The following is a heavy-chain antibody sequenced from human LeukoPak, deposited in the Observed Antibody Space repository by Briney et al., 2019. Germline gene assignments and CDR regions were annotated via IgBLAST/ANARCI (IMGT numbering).Heavy chain of an antibody. CDR3: ASSHDSSGND. J-gene: IGHJ4*02. CDR1: GISFSSYW. Sequence: GGSLRLSCVASGISFSSYWMAWVRQAPGKGLEWVANIKYDGTHKFYAGSVKGRFTISRDNAKNSLFQEMNSLTADDTAVYFCASSHDSSGNDWGQGTLVTVSS. D-gene: IGHD3-22*01. CDR2: IKYDGTHK. V-gene: IGHV3-7*01.